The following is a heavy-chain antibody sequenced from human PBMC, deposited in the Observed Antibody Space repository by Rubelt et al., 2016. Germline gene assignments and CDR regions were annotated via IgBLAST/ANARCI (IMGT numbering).Heavy chain of an antibody. Sequence: GGSLRLSCVASGFTFSSYAMSWVRQAPGRGLEWVSAISGSGDSTNYADSVKGRFTISRDNSKNTLYLQMNSLRAEDTAVYYCAKGTTYNYYDSSGYSWGQGTLVTVSS. D-gene: IGHD3-22*01. V-gene: IGHV3-23*01. CDR3: AKGTTYNYYDSSGYS. CDR1: GFTFSSYA. J-gene: IGHJ4*02. CDR2: ISGSGDST.